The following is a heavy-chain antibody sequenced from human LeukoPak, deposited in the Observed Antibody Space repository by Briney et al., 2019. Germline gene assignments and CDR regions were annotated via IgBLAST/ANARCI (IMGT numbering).Heavy chain of an antibody. CDR1: GFSFSDYW. Sequence: GGSLRLSCAASGFSFSDYWMAWARQVPGKGLAWVANIKYDGSETYYVDSVEGRFTISRDNAQNSLFLQMSSLRDEDTAVYYCARVRSGARGGFWGQGTLVTVSS. CDR2: IKYDGSET. D-gene: IGHD1-26*01. CDR3: ARVRSGARGGF. J-gene: IGHJ4*02. V-gene: IGHV3-7*01.